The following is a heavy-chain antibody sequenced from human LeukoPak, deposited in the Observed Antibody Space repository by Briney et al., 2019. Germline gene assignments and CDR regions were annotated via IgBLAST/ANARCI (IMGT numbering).Heavy chain of an antibody. V-gene: IGHV1-69*05. CDR2: IIPIFGTA. J-gene: IGHJ6*03. Sequence: ASVTVSCKASGGTFSSYAIGWVRQAPGQGLEWMGGIIPIFGTANYAQKFQGRVTITTDESTSTAYMELSSLRSEDTAVYYCARETATPGPNYYYYYYMDVWGKGTTVTVSS. CDR1: GGTFSSYA. CDR3: ARETATPGPNYYYYYYMDV.